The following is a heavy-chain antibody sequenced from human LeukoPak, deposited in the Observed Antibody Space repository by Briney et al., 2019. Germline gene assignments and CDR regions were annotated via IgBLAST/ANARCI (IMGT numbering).Heavy chain of an antibody. CDR1: GFTFDDYG. D-gene: IGHD5-18*01. V-gene: IGHV3-20*04. CDR2: INWNGGST. CDR3: ARAGVGADTAMVLGY. J-gene: IGHJ4*02. Sequence: PGGSLRLSCAASGFTFDDYGMSWVRQAPGKGREWVSGINWNGGSTGYADSVKGRFTISRDNAKNSLYLQMNSLRAEDTALYYCARAGVGADTAMVLGYWGQGTLVTVSS.